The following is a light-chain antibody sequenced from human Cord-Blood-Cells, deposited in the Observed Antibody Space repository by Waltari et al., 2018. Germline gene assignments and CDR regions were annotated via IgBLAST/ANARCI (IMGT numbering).Light chain of an antibody. J-gene: IGKJ3*01. CDR1: QSVSSSY. CDR3: QQYGSSFT. CDR2: GAS. V-gene: IGKV3-20*01. Sequence: EIVLTQPPGTLSLSPGERATLSCRASQSVSSSYLAWYQPKPGQAPKLLIYGASSRATGIPDRFSGSGSGTDFTLTISRLEPEDFAVYYCQQYGSSFTFGPGTKVDIK.